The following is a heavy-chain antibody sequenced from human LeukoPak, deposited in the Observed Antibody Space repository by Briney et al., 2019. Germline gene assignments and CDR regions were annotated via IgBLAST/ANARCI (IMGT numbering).Heavy chain of an antibody. CDR2: IYTSGST. D-gene: IGHD6-19*01. V-gene: IGHV4-61*02. CDR1: GGSISSGSYY. CDR3: ARHVYSSGEQAFDI. Sequence: SETLSLTCTVSGGSISSGSYYWSWIRQPAGKGLEWIGRIYTSGSTNYNPSLKSRVTISVDTSKNQFSLKLSSVTAADTAVYYCARHVYSSGEQAFDIWGQGTMVTVSS. J-gene: IGHJ3*02.